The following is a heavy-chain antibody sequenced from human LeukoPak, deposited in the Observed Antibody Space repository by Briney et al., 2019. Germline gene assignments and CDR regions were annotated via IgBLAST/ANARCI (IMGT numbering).Heavy chain of an antibody. CDR1: GFTFSNYW. Sequence: GGSLRLSCVASGFTFSNYWMHWVRQPPGKGLVWVSRIYVDGRTTNYADSVKGRFTTSRDNAKNTVYLEMNSLSVGDTATYYCIRDFRSADLWGQGTLVTVTS. CDR3: IRDFRSADL. CDR2: IYVDGRTT. J-gene: IGHJ5*02. V-gene: IGHV3-74*01.